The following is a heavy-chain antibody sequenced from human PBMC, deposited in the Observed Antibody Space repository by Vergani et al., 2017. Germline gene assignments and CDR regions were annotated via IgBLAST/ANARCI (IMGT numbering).Heavy chain of an antibody. J-gene: IGHJ5*02. CDR1: GFTFSSYA. CDR2: ISGSGGST. CDR3: AKVGGYCSSTSCAPPGWFDP. V-gene: IGHV3-23*01. D-gene: IGHD2-2*03. Sequence: EVQLLESGGGLVQPGGSLRLSCAASGFTFSSYAMSWVRQAPGKGLEWVSAISGSGGSTYYADSVKGRFTISRDNSKNTLYLQMNSLRAEDTAVYYFAKVGGYCSSTSCAPPGWFDPWGQGTLVTVSS.